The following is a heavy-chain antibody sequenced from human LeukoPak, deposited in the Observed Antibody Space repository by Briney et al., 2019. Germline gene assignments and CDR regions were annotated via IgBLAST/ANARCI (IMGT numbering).Heavy chain of an antibody. V-gene: IGHV1-18*04. J-gene: IGHJ4*02. Sequence: ASVKVSCKASGYTFTSYGISWVRQAPGQGLEWMGWISAYNGNTNYAQKLQGRVTMTTDTSTSTAYMELRSLRSDDTAVYYCARDEDYYGPGSYGSDYWGQGTLVTVSS. D-gene: IGHD3-10*01. CDR1: GYTFTSYG. CDR2: ISAYNGNT. CDR3: ARDEDYYGPGSYGSDY.